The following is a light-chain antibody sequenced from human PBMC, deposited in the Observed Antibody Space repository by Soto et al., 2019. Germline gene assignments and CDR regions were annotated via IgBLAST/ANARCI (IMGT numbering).Light chain of an antibody. CDR1: QSVSNTY. J-gene: IGKJ3*01. CDR2: DAS. CDR3: QQYGRSPGLFT. V-gene: IGKV3-20*01. Sequence: EIVLTQSPGTLSLSPGERATLSCRASQSVSNTYLAWYQQKPGPAPRLLIYDASSRATGIPDRFSGSGSGTDFTLTISRLEPEDFAVYYCQQYGRSPGLFTFGPGTKVDIK.